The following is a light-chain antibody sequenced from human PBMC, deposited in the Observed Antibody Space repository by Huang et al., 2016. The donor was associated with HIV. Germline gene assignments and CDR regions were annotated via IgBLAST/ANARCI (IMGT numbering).Light chain of an antibody. Sequence: DIQMTQSPSSLSASVGDRVIITCRASQNINKYLNWYQQMAGKAPKLLIYCASTLQSGVSSRFSGSGSGAHFTLTIGTLQPEDASTYYCQQSYKIPRTFGQGT. CDR1: QNINKY. CDR3: QQSYKIPRT. J-gene: IGKJ2*01. CDR2: CAS. V-gene: IGKV1-39*01.